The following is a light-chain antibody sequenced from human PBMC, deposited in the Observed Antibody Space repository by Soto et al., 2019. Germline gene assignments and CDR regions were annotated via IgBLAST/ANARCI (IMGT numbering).Light chain of an antibody. CDR3: SSHTISSALQV. J-gene: IGLJ1*01. CDR1: ISDFVVYNY. Sequence: QSALTQPASVSGSPGQSITISCTGTISDFVVYNYVSWYQQHPGKAPKLMIYGVSNRPSGVSNRFSGSKSGNTASLTISGLQADDEADYYCSSHTISSALQVFGNGTKVTV. V-gene: IGLV2-14*01. CDR2: GVS.